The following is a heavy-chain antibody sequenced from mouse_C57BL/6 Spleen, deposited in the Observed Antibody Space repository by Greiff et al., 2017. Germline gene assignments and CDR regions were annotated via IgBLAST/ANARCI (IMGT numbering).Heavy chain of an antibody. J-gene: IGHJ2*01. D-gene: IGHD1-1*01. CDR3: ARVGKITTVVADFDY. CDR1: GYTFTGYW. V-gene: IGHV1-9*01. CDR2: ILPGSGST. Sequence: LMKPGASVKLSCKATGYTFTGYWIEWVKQRPGHGLEWIGEILPGSGSTNYNEKFKGKATFTADTSSNTAYMQLSSLTTEDSAIYYCARVGKITTVVADFDYWGQGTTLTVSS.